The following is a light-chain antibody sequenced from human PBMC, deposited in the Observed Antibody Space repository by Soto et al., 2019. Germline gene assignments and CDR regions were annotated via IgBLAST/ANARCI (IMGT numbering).Light chain of an antibody. CDR2: AAS. V-gene: IGKV1-39*01. J-gene: IGKJ1*01. CDR1: QSISEY. CDR3: QQSYSFPRT. Sequence: IQMTQSPSSLSASVGDTVTFTCRASQSISEYLNWYQQKPGKAPRLLIYAASNLDNGVPSRFSGSGSGTTFTLTTRSLQPEDFATYYCQQSYSFPRTFGQGTKVDIK.